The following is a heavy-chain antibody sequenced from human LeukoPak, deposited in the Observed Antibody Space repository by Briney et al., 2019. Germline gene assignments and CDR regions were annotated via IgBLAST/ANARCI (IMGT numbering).Heavy chain of an antibody. CDR2: ISGSGGST. V-gene: IGHV3-23*01. Sequence: WVSAISGSGGSTYYADSVKGRFTISRDNSKNTLYLQMNSLRAEDTAVYYCARTQRSHFDYWGQGTLVTVSS. D-gene: IGHD5-18*01. J-gene: IGHJ4*02. CDR3: ARTQRSHFDY.